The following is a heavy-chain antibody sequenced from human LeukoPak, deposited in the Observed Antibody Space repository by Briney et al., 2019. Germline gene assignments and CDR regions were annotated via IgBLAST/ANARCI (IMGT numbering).Heavy chain of an antibody. CDR3: AGGVLPYYFDY. CDR1: GFTFSDHY. D-gene: IGHD6-13*01. J-gene: IGHJ4*02. Sequence: PGGSLRLSCAASGFTFSDHYMSWVRQAPGKGLEWVSVIYSAGTTFYADSVKGRLSIARDNSKNTLYLHMDSLRVEDTAVYYCAGGVLPYYFDYWGQGTLVTVSA. CDR2: IYSAGTT. V-gene: IGHV3-66*01.